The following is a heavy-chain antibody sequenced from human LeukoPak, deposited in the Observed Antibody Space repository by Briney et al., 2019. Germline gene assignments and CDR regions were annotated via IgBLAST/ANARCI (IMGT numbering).Heavy chain of an antibody. CDR2: ISFDAGTT. D-gene: IGHD3-16*01. V-gene: IGHV3-43*02. CDR1: VFTPHNYA. J-gene: IGHJ4*02. CDR3: AKVSDMATRWGNFDY. Sequence: PGGSLRLSCLASVFTPHNYAMHWVRQAPRKGLECVSLISFDAGTTDYADSVKGRFTITSENSKNSLYLQMNSLRTEDTAVYYCAKVSDMATRWGNFDYWGQGTLVTVSS.